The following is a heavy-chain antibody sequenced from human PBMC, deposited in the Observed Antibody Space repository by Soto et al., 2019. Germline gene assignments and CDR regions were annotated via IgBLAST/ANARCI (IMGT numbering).Heavy chain of an antibody. Sequence: QVHLLQSGPGLVKPSETLSLTCTVSGASINGYFWNWFRQPAGKRLAWIGRVHTGGATNYNSSLRSRVTTSIATSKNQLSLKLTSVTAAATAVDYCARISWGPISWGQGTLVTVSS. CDR2: VHTGGAT. CDR1: GASINGYF. CDR3: ARISWGPIS. V-gene: IGHV4-4*07. J-gene: IGHJ4*02. D-gene: IGHD3-9*01.